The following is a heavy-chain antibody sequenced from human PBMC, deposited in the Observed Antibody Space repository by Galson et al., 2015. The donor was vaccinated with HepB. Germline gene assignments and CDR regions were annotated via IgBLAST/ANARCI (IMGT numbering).Heavy chain of an antibody. CDR1: GFSVTSNY. J-gene: IGHJ4*02. CDR2: VYSGDSK. CDR3: MSGRGWSRL. D-gene: IGHD3-3*01. Sequence: SLRLSCAVSGFSVTSNYMSWVRQAPGKGLEWVSVVYSGDSKYYADSVKGRFTISRDFSKNTLFLQMDSLRAEDTAVYRCMSGRGWSRLWGQGTLVTVSS. V-gene: IGHV3-66*01.